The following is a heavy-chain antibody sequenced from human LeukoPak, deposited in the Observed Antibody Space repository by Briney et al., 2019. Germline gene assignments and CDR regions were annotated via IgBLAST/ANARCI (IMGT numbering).Heavy chain of an antibody. CDR3: ASPPELARDAFDI. D-gene: IGHD1-14*01. CDR2: INHSGST. CDR1: GGSISSYY. V-gene: IGHV4-34*01. J-gene: IGHJ3*02. Sequence: SETLSLTCTVSGGSISSYYWSWIRQPPGKGLEWIGEINHSGSTNYNPSLKSRVTISVDTSKNQFSLKLSSVTAADTAVYYCASPPELARDAFDIWGQGTMVTVSS.